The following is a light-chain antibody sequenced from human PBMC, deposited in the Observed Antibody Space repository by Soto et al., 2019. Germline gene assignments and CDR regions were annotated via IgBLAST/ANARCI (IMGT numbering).Light chain of an antibody. CDR3: QQLNSYPIT. J-gene: IGKJ3*01. V-gene: IGKV1-9*01. CDR2: AAS. CDR1: QGISSY. Sequence: IQLTQSPSSLSASVGDRVTITCRASQGISSYLAWHQQKPGKAPKLLIYAASTVQSGVPSRFSGSGSGTDFSLTISSLQPEDFATYDCQQLNSYPITFGPGTKVDIK.